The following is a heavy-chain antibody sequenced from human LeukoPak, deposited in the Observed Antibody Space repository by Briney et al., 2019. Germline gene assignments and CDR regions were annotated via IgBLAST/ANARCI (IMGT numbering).Heavy chain of an antibody. CDR2: ISGSGGST. V-gene: IGHV3-23*01. CDR3: AKTRYRYCSSTSCYTPFDY. D-gene: IGHD2-2*02. J-gene: IGHJ4*02. Sequence: PGGSLRLSCAASGFTFSSYAMSWVHQAPGKGLEWVSAISGSGGSTYYADSVKGRFTISRDNSKNTLYLQMNSLRAEDTAVYYCAKTRYRYCSSTSCYTPFDYWGQGTLVTVSS. CDR1: GFTFSSYA.